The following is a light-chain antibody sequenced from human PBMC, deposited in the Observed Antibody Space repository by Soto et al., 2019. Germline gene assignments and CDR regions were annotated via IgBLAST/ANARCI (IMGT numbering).Light chain of an antibody. CDR2: GAS. J-gene: IGKJ1*01. V-gene: IGKV3-15*01. CDR3: QQYNNWPMT. Sequence: EIVMTQSPATLSASPGERATLSCRASQSVSSNLAWYQQKPGQAPRLLIYGASTRATGIPARFSGSGTGTEFTLTISSLQSEDFVVYYCQQYNNWPMTFGQGTKVEIK. CDR1: QSVSSN.